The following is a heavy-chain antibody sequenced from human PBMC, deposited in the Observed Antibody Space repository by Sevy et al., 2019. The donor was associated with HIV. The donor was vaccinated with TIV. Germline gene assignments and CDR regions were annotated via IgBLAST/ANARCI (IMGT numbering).Heavy chain of an antibody. J-gene: IGHJ6*02. Sequence: GGSLRLSCAASGFTFSSYAMHWVRQAPGKGLEWVAVISYDGSSKYYADSVKGRFTISRDYSKNTLYLQMNSLRAEETAVYYCADSSGPYDYYGMDVWGQGTTVTVSS. V-gene: IGHV3-30-3*01. D-gene: IGHD6-19*01. CDR2: ISYDGSSK. CDR1: GFTFSSYA. CDR3: ADSSGPYDYYGMDV.